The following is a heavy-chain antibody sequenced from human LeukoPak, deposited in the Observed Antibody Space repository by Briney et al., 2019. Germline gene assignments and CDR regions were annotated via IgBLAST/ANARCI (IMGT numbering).Heavy chain of an antibody. J-gene: IGHJ4*02. CDR1: GYSFTTYW. Sequence: GESLKISCKGSGYSFTTYWIGWVRQMPGKGLEWMGIIYPSDSDTRYSPSFQGQVTISADKSITTAYLQWSSLKASGTAMYYCARRESSRWYVVYWGQGTLVTVSS. CDR2: IYPSDSDT. CDR3: ARRESSRWYVVY. V-gene: IGHV5-51*01. D-gene: IGHD6-13*01.